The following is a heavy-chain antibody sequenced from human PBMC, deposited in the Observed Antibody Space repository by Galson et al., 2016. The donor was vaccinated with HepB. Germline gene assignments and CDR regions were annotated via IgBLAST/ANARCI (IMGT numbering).Heavy chain of an antibody. CDR2: ISFDGTKQ. Sequence: SLRLSCAVSGFALGSYGMHWIRQVPGKGLEWVADISFDGTKQHYGDSVKGRFTISRDSSRVYLQLSSLSPVDTGRYFCARDYSFSSNWPGCWGQGTLVIVSS. J-gene: IGHJ1*01. CDR3: ARDYSFSSNWPGC. CDR1: GFALGSYG. D-gene: IGHD7-27*01. V-gene: IGHV3-30*03.